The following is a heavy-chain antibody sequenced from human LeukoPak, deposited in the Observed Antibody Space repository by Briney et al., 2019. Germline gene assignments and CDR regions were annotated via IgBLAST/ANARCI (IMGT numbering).Heavy chain of an antibody. CDR1: GYTFTGYY. J-gene: IGHJ4*02. CDR3: ARDSDPGIVVVIRSFSN. Sequence: ASVKVSCKASGYTFTGYYMHWVRQAPGQGLEWMGWINPNSGGTNYAQKFQGRVTMTRDTSISTAYMELSRLRSDDTAVYYCARDSDPGIVVVIRSFSNWGQGTLVTVSS. V-gene: IGHV1-2*02. D-gene: IGHD3-22*01. CDR2: INPNSGGT.